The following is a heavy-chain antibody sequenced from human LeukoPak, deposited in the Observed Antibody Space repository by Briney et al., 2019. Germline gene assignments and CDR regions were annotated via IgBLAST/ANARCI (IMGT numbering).Heavy chain of an antibody. V-gene: IGHV3-33*01. CDR3: ARDPHYDSSGTLDY. Sequence: PGGSLRLSCAASGFTFSSYGMHWVRQAPGKGLEWVAVIWYDGSNKYYADSVKGRFTISRDNSKNTLYLQMNSLRAEDTAVYYCARDPHYDSSGTLDYWGQGTLVTVSP. CDR2: IWYDGSNK. D-gene: IGHD3-22*01. CDR1: GFTFSSYG. J-gene: IGHJ4*02.